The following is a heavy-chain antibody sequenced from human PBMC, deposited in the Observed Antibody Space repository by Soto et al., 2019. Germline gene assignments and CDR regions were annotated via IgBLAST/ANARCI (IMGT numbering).Heavy chain of an antibody. CDR1: GYTLTELS. CDR2: FDPEDGET. J-gene: IGHJ5*02. Sequence: ASVKVSCKVSGYTLTELSMHWVRQAPGKGLEWMGGFDPEDGETIYAQKFQGRVTMTEDTSTDTAYMELSSLRSEDTAVYYCAAWVYGDYLDWFDPWGQRSLVTASS. D-gene: IGHD4-17*01. V-gene: IGHV1-24*01. CDR3: AAWVYGDYLDWFDP.